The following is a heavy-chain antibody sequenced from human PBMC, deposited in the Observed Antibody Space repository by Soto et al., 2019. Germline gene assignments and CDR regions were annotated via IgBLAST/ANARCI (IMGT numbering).Heavy chain of an antibody. J-gene: IGHJ4*02. V-gene: IGHV1-2*02. Sequence: ASVKVSCKASGYTFTGYYMHWVRQAPGQGLEWMGWINPNSGGTNYAQKFQGRVTMTRDTSISTAYMELSRLRSDDTAVYYCARDPPSPPYYDYVWGNYRPGGDYWGQGTLVTVSS. CDR3: ARDPPSPPYYDYVWGNYRPGGDY. D-gene: IGHD3-16*02. CDR2: INPNSGGT. CDR1: GYTFTGYY.